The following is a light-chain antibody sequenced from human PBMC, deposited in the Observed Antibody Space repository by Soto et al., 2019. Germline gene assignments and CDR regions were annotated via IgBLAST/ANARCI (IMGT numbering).Light chain of an antibody. CDR3: QTWGTGTLV. Sequence: QSVLTQSPSASASLGASVKLTCTLSSGHSSYAIAWHQQQPEKGPRYLLKLNSDGSHSKGDGIPDRCSGSSSGAERYLTISSLQSEDEADYYCQTWGTGTLVFGGGTKLTVL. CDR2: LNSDGSH. V-gene: IGLV4-69*01. J-gene: IGLJ2*01. CDR1: SGHSSYA.